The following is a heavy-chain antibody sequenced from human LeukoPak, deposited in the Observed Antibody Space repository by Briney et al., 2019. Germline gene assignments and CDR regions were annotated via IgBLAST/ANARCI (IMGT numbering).Heavy chain of an antibody. CDR2: IFINDRT. J-gene: IGHJ4*02. D-gene: IGHD2/OR15-2a*01. V-gene: IGHV4-4*07. CDR1: GRSISSYP. Sequence: PSETLSLTCTVPGRSISSYPWSWIRQPAGKGLEWIGRIFINDRTEYNPSLKSRVTMSVDTSKNQFSLKLSSVTTADAAVYYCARGAFSTATAPDYWGQGTLVTVSS. CDR3: ARGAFSTATAPDY.